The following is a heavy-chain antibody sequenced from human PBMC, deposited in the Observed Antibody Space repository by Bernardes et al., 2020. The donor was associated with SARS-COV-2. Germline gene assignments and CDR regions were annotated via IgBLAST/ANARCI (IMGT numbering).Heavy chain of an antibody. CDR1: GYTFTSYW. D-gene: IGHD3-16*02. V-gene: IGHV5-51*01. Sequence: KVSCKASGYTFTSYWIGWVRQMPGKGLEWMGIIYPAYSDTRYSPSFQGQVTISADKSISTAYLQWSSLKASDTAMYYWARPEDYDYVWGSYLLWGQGTLVTVSS. CDR2: IYPAYSDT. J-gene: IGHJ4*02. CDR3: ARPEDYDYVWGSYLL.